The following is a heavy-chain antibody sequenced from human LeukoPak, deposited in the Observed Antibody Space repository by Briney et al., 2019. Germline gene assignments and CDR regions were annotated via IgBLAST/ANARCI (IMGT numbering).Heavy chain of an antibody. CDR3: VRSLRSADF. V-gene: IGHV3-74*01. Sequence: HAGGSLKLSCEASGFTFSNYWMHWVRQPPGKGLMWVSQISPDGSQTFYADSVKGRFTISRDNAQNTLFLQMDSLRPEDTAVYYCVRSLRSADFWGQGTLVTVSS. J-gene: IGHJ4*02. CDR1: GFTFSNYW. CDR2: ISPDGSQT.